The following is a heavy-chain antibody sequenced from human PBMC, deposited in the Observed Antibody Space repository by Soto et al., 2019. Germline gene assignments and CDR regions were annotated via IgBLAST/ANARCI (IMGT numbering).Heavy chain of an antibody. CDR3: ARVDYGDYRVGDAFDI. CDR2: MNPNSGNT. Sequence: GASVKVSCKASGYTFTSYDINWVRQPTGQGLEWMGWMNPNSGNTGYAQKFQGRVTMTRNTSISTAYMELSSLRSEDTAVYYCARVDYGDYRVGDAFDIWGQGTMVTVSS. J-gene: IGHJ3*02. D-gene: IGHD4-17*01. CDR1: GYTFTSYD. V-gene: IGHV1-8*01.